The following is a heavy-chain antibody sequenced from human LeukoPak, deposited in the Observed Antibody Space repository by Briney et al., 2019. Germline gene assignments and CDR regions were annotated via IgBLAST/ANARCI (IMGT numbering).Heavy chain of an antibody. Sequence: GGSLRLSCAASGFTFSSYWMSWVRQAPGKGLEWVANIKQDGSEKYYVDSVKGRFTISRDNAKNSLYLQMNSLRAEDTAVYYCARDGIIMVPWLVYMDVWGKGTTVTVSS. V-gene: IGHV3-7*01. J-gene: IGHJ6*03. CDR3: ARDGIIMVPWLVYMDV. CDR2: IKQDGSEK. D-gene: IGHD3-10*01. CDR1: GFTFSSYW.